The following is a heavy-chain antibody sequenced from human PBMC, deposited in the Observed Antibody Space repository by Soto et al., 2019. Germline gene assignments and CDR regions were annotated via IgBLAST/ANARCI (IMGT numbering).Heavy chain of an antibody. Sequence: QVQLVQSGAEVKKPGASVKVSCKASGYTFTSYDINWVRQATGQGLEWMGWMNPHSGNTGFAQKFQGRLTMNRDTSKSTAYMEVSSLRSEDTAIYYCARVSSGGTYYFDYWGQGTLVTVSS. V-gene: IGHV1-8*01. CDR3: ARVSSGGTYYFDY. D-gene: IGHD2-15*01. CDR2: MNPHSGNT. J-gene: IGHJ4*02. CDR1: GYTFTSYD.